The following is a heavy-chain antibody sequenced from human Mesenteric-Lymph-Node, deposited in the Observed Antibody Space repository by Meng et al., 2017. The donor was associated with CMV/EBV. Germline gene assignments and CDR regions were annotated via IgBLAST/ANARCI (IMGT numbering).Heavy chain of an antibody. V-gene: IGHV3-7*01. D-gene: IGHD5-18*01. CDR2: IMHDGSEK. CDR1: VFTFKTSW. J-gene: IGHJ4*02. Sequence: ESLKISCAASVFTFKTSWMSWVRQAPGKGLQWVANIMHDGSEKYYVDSVKGRFTISRDNAKNSLYLQMNSLRAEDTAVYYCVRDGGYRYDSALRNHYFDYWGQGTLVSVSS. CDR3: VRDGGYRYDSALRNHYFDY.